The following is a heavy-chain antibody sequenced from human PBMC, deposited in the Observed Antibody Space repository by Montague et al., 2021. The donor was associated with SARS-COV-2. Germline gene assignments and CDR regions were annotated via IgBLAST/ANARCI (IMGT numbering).Heavy chain of an antibody. CDR3: ARGWNYAFDI. V-gene: IGHV6-1*01. CDR2: TYYGSSWNT. Sequence: CAISGDSVSRNNPAWNWIRQSPSRGLEWLGRTYYGSSWNTDYAVSVKSRITISPDTSKNQFSLHLNSVTPEDTAVYYCARGWNYAFDIWSQGTMVIVSS. J-gene: IGHJ3*02. CDR1: GDSVSRNNPA. D-gene: IGHD1-7*01.